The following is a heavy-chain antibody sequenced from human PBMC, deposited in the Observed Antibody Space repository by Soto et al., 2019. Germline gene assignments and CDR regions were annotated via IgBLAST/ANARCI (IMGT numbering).Heavy chain of an antibody. CDR2: IYYSGST. CDR3: ARDLFLPGGLRRDWYFDL. CDR1: GGSISSYY. J-gene: IGHJ2*01. D-gene: IGHD3-3*01. V-gene: IGHV4-59*01. Sequence: QVQLQESGPGLVKPSETLSLTCTVSGGSISSYYWSWIRQPPGKGLEWIGYIYYSGSTNYNPSLKSRVTISVDTSKNQFSLKLSSVTAADTAVYYCARDLFLPGGLRRDWYFDLWGRGTLVTVSS.